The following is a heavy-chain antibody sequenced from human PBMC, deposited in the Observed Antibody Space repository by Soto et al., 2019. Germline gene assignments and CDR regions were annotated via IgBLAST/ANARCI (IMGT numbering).Heavy chain of an antibody. CDR3: ARHSKSSSVDY. D-gene: IGHD6-6*01. Sequence: SETLSLTCTVSGGSISSTSYYWDWIRQPLGKGLEWIGTIYYSGSTYCNPSLKSRVTISVDTSKNQVSLKLSSVTAADTAVYYCARHSKSSSVDYWGQGTLVTVSS. CDR1: GGSISSTSYY. V-gene: IGHV4-39*01. J-gene: IGHJ4*02. CDR2: IYYSGST.